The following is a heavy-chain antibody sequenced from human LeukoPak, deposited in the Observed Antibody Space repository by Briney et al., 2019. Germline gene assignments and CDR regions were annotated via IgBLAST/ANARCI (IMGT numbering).Heavy chain of an antibody. J-gene: IGHJ4*02. CDR2: IYRSGVT. CDR1: GYSISSDFF. Sequence: PSETLSLTCAVSGYSISSDFFWGWIRQPPGKGLEWIGNIYRSGVTNYNPSLKSRVTISVDTSKNQFSLQLSLVTAADTAVYYCARLRTGFYGHYWGQGTLVTVSS. V-gene: IGHV4-38-2*01. CDR3: ARLRTGFYGHY. D-gene: IGHD3/OR15-3a*01.